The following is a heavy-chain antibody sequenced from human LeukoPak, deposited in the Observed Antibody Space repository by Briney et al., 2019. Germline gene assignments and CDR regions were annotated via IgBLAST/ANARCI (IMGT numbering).Heavy chain of an antibody. V-gene: IGHV3-7*01. J-gene: IGHJ4*02. D-gene: IGHD4-11*01. CDR3: VRGPMTIITL. CDR2: INHDGSEK. CDR1: GFTLSSYW. Sequence: PGGSLRLSCAASGFTLSSYWMSWVRQAPGKGLEWVANINHDGSEKNYVDSVKGRFTISRDNAKNSLYLQMDSLRVEDTAVYYCVRGPMTIITLGGQGTLVTVSS.